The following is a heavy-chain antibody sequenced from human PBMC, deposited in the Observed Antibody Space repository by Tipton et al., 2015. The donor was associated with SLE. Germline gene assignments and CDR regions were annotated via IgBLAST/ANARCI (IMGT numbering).Heavy chain of an antibody. V-gene: IGHV4-39*07. Sequence: TLSLTCTVSGGSISSSSYNWGWIRQPPGKGLEWIGSIYYSGSTYYNPSLKSRVTISVDTSKNQFSLKLSSVTAADTAVYYCATRFLTGDLGDAFDIWGQGTMVTVSS. CDR1: GGSISSSSYN. J-gene: IGHJ3*02. CDR3: ATRFLTGDLGDAFDI. D-gene: IGHD7-27*01. CDR2: IYYSGST.